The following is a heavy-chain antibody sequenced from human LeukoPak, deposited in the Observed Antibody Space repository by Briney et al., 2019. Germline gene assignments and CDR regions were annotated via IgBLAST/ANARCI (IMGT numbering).Heavy chain of an antibody. CDR3: TTVGVVAFYYYYGMDV. D-gene: IGHD2-15*01. Sequence: WGSLRLSCAASGFTFSNAWMSWVRQAPGKGLEWVGRIKSKTDGGTTDYAAPVKGRFTISRDDSKNTLYLQMNSLKTADTAVYYCTTVGVVAFYYYYGMDVWGQGTTVTVSS. J-gene: IGHJ6*02. CDR2: IKSKTDGGTT. V-gene: IGHV3-15*01. CDR1: GFTFSNAW.